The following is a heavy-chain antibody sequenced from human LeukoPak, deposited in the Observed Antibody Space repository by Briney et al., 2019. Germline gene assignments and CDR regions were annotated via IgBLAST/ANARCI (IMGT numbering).Heavy chain of an antibody. CDR2: INQDGSEE. J-gene: IGHJ4*02. D-gene: IGHD6-6*01. CDR3: SNGIYSSSY. V-gene: IGHV3-7*01. CDR1: GFTFSSYA. Sequence: GGSLRLSCAASGFTFSSYAMSRVRQAPGKELEWISNINQDGSEEYYVDSVRGRFTASRDNAKNSLYLQMNNLRAEDTAVYYCSNGIYSSSYWGQGTLVTVSS.